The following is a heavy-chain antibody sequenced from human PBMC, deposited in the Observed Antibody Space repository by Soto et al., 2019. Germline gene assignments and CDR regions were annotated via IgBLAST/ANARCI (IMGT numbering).Heavy chain of an antibody. D-gene: IGHD5-18*01. CDR1: GFTFSSYG. J-gene: IGHJ6*02. V-gene: IGHV3-33*01. CDR2: IWYDGSNK. CDR3: AREGKDTAMVYYYYGMEV. Sequence: QVQLVESGGGVVQPGRSLRLSCAASGFTFSSYGMHWVRQAPGKGLEWVAVIWYDGSNKYYADSVKGRFTISRDNSKNTLYLQMNSLRAEDTAVYYCAREGKDTAMVYYYYGMEVWGQGTTVTVSS.